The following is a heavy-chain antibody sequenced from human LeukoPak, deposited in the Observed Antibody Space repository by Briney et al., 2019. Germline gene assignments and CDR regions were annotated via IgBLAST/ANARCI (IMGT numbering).Heavy chain of an antibody. CDR3: ARDQFAFGLFDY. CDR2: MYSGGST. V-gene: IGHV3-53*01. CDR1: GFTVSSNY. Sequence: PAGSLRLSCAASGFTVSSNYMSWGRHAPGKGLEWVSVMYSGGSTCYADSVKGRFTISRDSSKNPLYLQMNSLRAEDTAVYYCARDQFAFGLFDYWGQGTLVTVSS. D-gene: IGHD3/OR15-3a*01. J-gene: IGHJ4*02.